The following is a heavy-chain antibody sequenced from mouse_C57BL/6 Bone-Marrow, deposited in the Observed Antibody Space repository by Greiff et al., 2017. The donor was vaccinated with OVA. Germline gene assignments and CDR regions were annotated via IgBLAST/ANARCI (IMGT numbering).Heavy chain of an antibody. Sequence: EVQLVESGAELVRPGASVKLSCTASGFNIKDDYMHWVKQRPEQGLEWIGWIDPENGDTEYASKFQGKATITADTSSNTAYLQLSSLTSEDTAVDYCTQFITTVDYWGQGTTLTVSA. CDR1: GFNIKDDY. CDR2: IDPENGDT. V-gene: IGHV14-4*01. D-gene: IGHD1-1*01. CDR3: TQFITTVDY. J-gene: IGHJ2*01.